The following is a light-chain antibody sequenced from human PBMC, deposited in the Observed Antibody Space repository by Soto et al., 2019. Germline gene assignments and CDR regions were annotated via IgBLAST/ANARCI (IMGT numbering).Light chain of an antibody. CDR2: AAS. Sequence: IKLTQSPSSLSASVGDRVTITCRASQGISSYLAWYQQKPGKAPKLLIYAASTLQSGVPSRFSGSGSGTDFTLTISSLQPEDFATYYCQQLNSSPLTFGQGTRVEIK. CDR3: QQLNSSPLT. V-gene: IGKV1-9*01. CDR1: QGISSY. J-gene: IGKJ5*01.